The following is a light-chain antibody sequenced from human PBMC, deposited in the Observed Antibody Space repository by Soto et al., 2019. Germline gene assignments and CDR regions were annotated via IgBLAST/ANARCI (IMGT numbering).Light chain of an antibody. CDR1: QSVRNN. Sequence: ELVMTQSPDTLSVSPGERATLLCRASQSVRNNLAWYQQKPGQAPRLLIYGVSTRATGVPARFSGSGSGTDFTLTISSLQPDDFATYYCQQYNSYSWTFGQGTKVDIK. CDR3: QQYNSYSWT. J-gene: IGKJ1*01. CDR2: GVS. V-gene: IGKV3-15*01.